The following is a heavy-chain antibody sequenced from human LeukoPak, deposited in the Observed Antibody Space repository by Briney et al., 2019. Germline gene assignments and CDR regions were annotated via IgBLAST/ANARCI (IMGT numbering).Heavy chain of an antibody. V-gene: IGHV3-23*01. CDR2: ISGTGGST. CDR1: GFTFSSYS. Sequence: LPGGSLRLSCAASGFTFSSYSMNWVRQAPGKGLEWVSSISGTGGSTYYADSVKGRFTISRENAKNSLYLQMNSLRAGDTAVYYCARGDNNRLIDYWGQGTLVTVSS. CDR3: ARGDNNRLIDY. J-gene: IGHJ4*02. D-gene: IGHD1-14*01.